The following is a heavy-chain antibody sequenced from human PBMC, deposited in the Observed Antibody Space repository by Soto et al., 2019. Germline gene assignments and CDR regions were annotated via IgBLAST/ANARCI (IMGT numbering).Heavy chain of an antibody. Sequence: PGGSLILSCAASGFTFSSYAMSWVRQAPGKGLEWVSGVSDSGGSTYYADSVKGRFTISRDNSKNTLYLQMNSLRAEDTALYYCAKGISSSLTPGSWGQGTLVTVSS. CDR2: VSDSGGST. D-gene: IGHD6-13*01. CDR1: GFTFSSYA. CDR3: AKGISSSLTPGS. V-gene: IGHV3-23*01. J-gene: IGHJ5*02.